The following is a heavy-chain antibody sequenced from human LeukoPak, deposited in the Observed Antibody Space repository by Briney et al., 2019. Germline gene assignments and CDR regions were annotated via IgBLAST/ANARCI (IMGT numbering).Heavy chain of an antibody. Sequence: PGGSLRLSCAASGFTVSSLAMHWVRQAPGKGLEWVSSSGTRSGTKYYADSVKGRFTISRDSAMNSVSLQINSLRAEDTALYFRGKDPNGDYVGAFDFWGPGTMVTVSS. CDR1: GFTVSSLA. CDR2: SGTRSGTK. CDR3: GKDPNGDYVGAFDF. V-gene: IGHV3-21*04. D-gene: IGHD4-17*01. J-gene: IGHJ3*01.